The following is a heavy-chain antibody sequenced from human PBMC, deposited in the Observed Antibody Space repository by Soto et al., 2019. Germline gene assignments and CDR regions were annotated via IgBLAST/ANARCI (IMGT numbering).Heavy chain of an antibody. CDR2: ISGGGNDR. CDR3: ARSLFMVAPDSEPFDH. CDR1: GFPFSSYA. D-gene: IGHD3-22*01. Sequence: XGALILSCAASGFPFSSYAMSWVRQTPEVGLEWVAAISGGGNDRYYADFVQGRFTFSRDNSRNILYLHMNSLRADDTAMYFCARSLFMVAPDSEPFDHWGQGTLVTVSS. V-gene: IGHV3-23*01. J-gene: IGHJ4*02.